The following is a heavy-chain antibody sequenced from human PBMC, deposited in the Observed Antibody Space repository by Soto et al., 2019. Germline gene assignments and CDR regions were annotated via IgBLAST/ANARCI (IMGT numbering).Heavy chain of an antibody. CDR3: ANPGGFGMDV. D-gene: IGHD5-12*01. Sequence: GESLKISCQGSGYNFATHWIGWVLHKAGKGLEWMWIIFPGDAETRCSPSFQGHITISDDKSISTAYLRWRSLKASDTGMYYCANPGGFGMDVWGQGTKVTVSS. CDR1: GYNFATHW. J-gene: IGHJ6*02. CDR2: IFPGDAET. V-gene: IGHV5-51*01.